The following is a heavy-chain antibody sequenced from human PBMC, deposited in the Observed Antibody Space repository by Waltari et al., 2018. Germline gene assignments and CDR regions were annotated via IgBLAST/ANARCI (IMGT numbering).Heavy chain of an antibody. V-gene: IGHV4-39*01. CDR3: ARHERGWQVVKNSHFDY. CDR2: VYYTGIA. Sequence: HLQESGPKLVKPSETLSLICSVSGASLISSSHYWGWVRQPPGRGMEWIGNVYYTGIAFYNPSLRSRVNMSVDTSKNEFSLSLTSVTAADTSVYFCARHERGWQVVKNSHFDYWGQGTLVTVSS. D-gene: IGHD6-19*01. J-gene: IGHJ4*02. CDR1: GASLISSSHY.